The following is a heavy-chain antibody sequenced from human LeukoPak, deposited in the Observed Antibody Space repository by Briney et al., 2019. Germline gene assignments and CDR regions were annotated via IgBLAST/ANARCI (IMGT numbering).Heavy chain of an antibody. Sequence: GGSLRLSYAASGFTFSSYWMHWVRQAPGKGLVWVSRINSDGSTTTYADSVKGRFTISRDNAKNTLYLQMNGLRAEDTAVYYCTRGGVDHWGQGTLVTVSS. CDR2: INSDGSTT. J-gene: IGHJ4*02. CDR1: GFTFSSYW. CDR3: TRGGVDH. D-gene: IGHD3-16*01. V-gene: IGHV3-74*01.